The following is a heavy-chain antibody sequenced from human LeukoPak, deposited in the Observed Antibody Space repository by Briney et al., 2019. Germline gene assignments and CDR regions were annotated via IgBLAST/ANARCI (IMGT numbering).Heavy chain of an antibody. D-gene: IGHD6-19*01. CDR3: ARADIRAIASSGWYGFDY. V-gene: IGHV1-2*02. Sequence: ASVKVSCKASGYTFTGYYIHWVRQAPGQGLECMGWINPNSGGTNYAQKFQGRVTMTRDTSISTAYMELSRLRSDDTAVYYCARADIRAIASSGWYGFDYWGQGTLVTVSS. CDR1: GYTFTGYY. CDR2: INPNSGGT. J-gene: IGHJ4*02.